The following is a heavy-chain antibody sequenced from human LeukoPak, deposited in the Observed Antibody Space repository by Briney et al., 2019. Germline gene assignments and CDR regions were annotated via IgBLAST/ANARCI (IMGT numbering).Heavy chain of an antibody. CDR3: PRDSTGYGYEEWY. Sequence: GGSLRLSCAASGFTFSRFWMSWVSQAPAKGLEWVAHIKQDGSEKNYVDSVKGRFTISRDNAKNSLYLQMNSLRAEYTALYYCPRDSTGYGYEEWYWGQGTLVTVSS. J-gene: IGHJ4*02. CDR1: GFTFSRFW. V-gene: IGHV3-7*01. D-gene: IGHD5-18*01. CDR2: IKQDGSEK.